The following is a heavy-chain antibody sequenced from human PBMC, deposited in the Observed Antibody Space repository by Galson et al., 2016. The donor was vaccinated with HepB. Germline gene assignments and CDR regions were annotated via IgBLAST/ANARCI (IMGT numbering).Heavy chain of an antibody. CDR2: ISADNGNT. D-gene: IGHD3-22*01. CDR3: AIGGTSSAYSPYDSFDI. Sequence: QSGAEVKKPGASVRVSCKSSGDTSSRFGVSWVRQAPGQRPEWMGWISADNGNTHFAQNVQDRVILTTNTSTNTAYMELRNLRSGDTAVYYCAIGGTSSAYSPYDSFDIWGQGTMVTVSS. V-gene: IGHV1-18*01. J-gene: IGHJ3*02. CDR1: GDTSSRFG.